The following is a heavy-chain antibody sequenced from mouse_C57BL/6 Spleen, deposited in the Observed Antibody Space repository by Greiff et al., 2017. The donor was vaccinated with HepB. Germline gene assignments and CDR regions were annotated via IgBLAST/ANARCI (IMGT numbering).Heavy chain of an antibody. Sequence: VQLQQPGAELVMPGASVKLSCKASGYTFTSYWMHWVKQRPGQGLEWIGEIDPSDSYTNYNQKFKGKSTLTVDKSSSTAYMQLSSLTSEDSAVYYCARKSSYGYVDVWGTGTTVTVSS. D-gene: IGHD1-1*01. CDR2: IDPSDSYT. CDR1: GYTFTSYW. CDR3: ARKSSYGYVDV. J-gene: IGHJ1*03. V-gene: IGHV1-69*01.